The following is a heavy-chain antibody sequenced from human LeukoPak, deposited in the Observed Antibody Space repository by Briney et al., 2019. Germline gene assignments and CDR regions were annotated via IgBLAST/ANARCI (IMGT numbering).Heavy chain of an antibody. V-gene: IGHV4-39*01. Sequence: SETLSLTCTVSGGSISSSSYYWGWIRQPPGKGLEWIGSIYYSGSTYYNPSLKSRVTISVDTSKNQFSLKLSSVTAADTAVYYCGSYSSSWFPCGMDVWGQGTTVTVSS. D-gene: IGHD6-13*01. J-gene: IGHJ6*02. CDR1: GGSISSSSYY. CDR2: IYYSGST. CDR3: GSYSSSWFPCGMDV.